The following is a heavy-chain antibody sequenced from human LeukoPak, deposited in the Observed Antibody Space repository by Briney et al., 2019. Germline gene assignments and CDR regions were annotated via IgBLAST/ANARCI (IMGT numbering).Heavy chain of an antibody. CDR1: GGSISSYY. J-gene: IGHJ6*03. CDR2: IYTSGST. V-gene: IGHV4-4*09. CDR3: ARLQCHYASTVPHYYYYMDV. Sequence: SETLSLTCTVSGGSISSYYWSWIRQPPGKGLEWIGYIYTSGSTNYNPSLKSRVTISVDTSKNQFSLKLSSVTAADTAVYYCARLQCHYASTVPHYYYYMDVWGKGTTVTVYS. D-gene: IGHD4-17*01.